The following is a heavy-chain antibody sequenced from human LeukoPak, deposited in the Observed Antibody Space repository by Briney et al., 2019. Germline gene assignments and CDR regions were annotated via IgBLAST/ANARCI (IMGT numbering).Heavy chain of an antibody. J-gene: IGHJ4*02. Sequence: SETLSLTCTGSGGSISRYYWSWIRQPPGKGLEWIGYIYYSGSTNYNPSLKSRVTISVDTSKNQFSLKLSSVTAADTAVYYCASDGAAADNFDYWGQGTLVTVSS. V-gene: IGHV4-59*01. CDR1: GGSISRYY. CDR2: IYYSGST. CDR3: ASDGAAADNFDY. D-gene: IGHD6-13*01.